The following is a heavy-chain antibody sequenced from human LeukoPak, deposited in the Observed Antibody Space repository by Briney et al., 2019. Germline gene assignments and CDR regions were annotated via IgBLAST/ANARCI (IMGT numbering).Heavy chain of an antibody. CDR1: GGTFTRYT. V-gene: IGHV3-23*01. D-gene: IGHD5-18*01. J-gene: IGHJ4*02. CDR3: AKAPYTVPVGIRLLLSHYFDY. Sequence: GGSLRLSCAASGGTFTRYTTSWVRQTPGKGLERASAICGSGGSTYYAASGKGRFTTSTDNSKNTLYMQMTSPTAETPAFYYCAKAPYTVPVGIRLLLSHYFDYWGQGTLVTVSS. CDR2: ICGSGGST.